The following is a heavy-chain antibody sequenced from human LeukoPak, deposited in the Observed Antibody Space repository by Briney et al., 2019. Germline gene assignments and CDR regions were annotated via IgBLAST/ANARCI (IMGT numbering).Heavy chain of an antibody. Sequence: PSETLSLTCTVSGGSISSYYWSWIRQPPGKGLEWIGYIYYSGSTNYNPSLKSRVTISVDTSKNQFSLKLSSVTAADTAVYYCARETPQWLTGGGYYFDYWGQGTLVTVSS. CDR2: IYYSGST. J-gene: IGHJ4*02. D-gene: IGHD6-19*01. CDR3: ARETPQWLTGGGYYFDY. V-gene: IGHV4-59*01. CDR1: GGSISSYY.